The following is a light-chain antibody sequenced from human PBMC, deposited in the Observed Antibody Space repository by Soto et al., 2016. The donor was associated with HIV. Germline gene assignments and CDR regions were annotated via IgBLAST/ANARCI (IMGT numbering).Light chain of an antibody. Sequence: SYELTQAPSVSVSPGQTARITCSGDLLPKQYTYWYQQKPGQAPVLVIQKDSERPSGIPERFSGSSSGTIVTLTISGVQAEDEADYYCTISRQQVVLSWVFRAEGP. V-gene: IGLV3-25*03. J-gene: IGLJ3*02. CDR1: LLPKQY. CDR2: KDS. CDR3: TISRQQVVLSWV.